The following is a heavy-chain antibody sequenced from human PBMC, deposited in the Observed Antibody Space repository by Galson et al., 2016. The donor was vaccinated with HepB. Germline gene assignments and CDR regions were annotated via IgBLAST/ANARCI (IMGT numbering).Heavy chain of an antibody. Sequence: QSGAEVKKPGDSLKISCKGSGYSFMFYWIAWVRQMPGKGLEWMGMIYPADAEPRYSPSFQGQVTMSVDKSVRTAYLQWNSLKASDTAIYYCAKHRGGGANSGGDCFSGVWGQGTLVTVAS. J-gene: IGHJ4*02. V-gene: IGHV5-51*01. CDR3: AKHRGGGANSGGDCFSGV. CDR2: IYPADAEP. CDR1: GYSFMFYW. D-gene: IGHD2-21*02.